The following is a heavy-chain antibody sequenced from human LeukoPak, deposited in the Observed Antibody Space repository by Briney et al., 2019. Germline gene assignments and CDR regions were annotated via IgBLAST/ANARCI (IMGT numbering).Heavy chain of an antibody. D-gene: IGHD2-2*01. V-gene: IGHV3-7*01. Sequence: GGSLRPSCAASGFTFSSYWMSWVRQAPGKGLEWVANIKQDGSEKYYVDSVKGRFTISRDNAKNSLYLQMNSLRAEDTAVYYCARDCSSTTCYWVFDYWGQGTLVTVSS. CDR1: GFTFSSYW. CDR2: IKQDGSEK. J-gene: IGHJ4*02. CDR3: ARDCSSTTCYWVFDY.